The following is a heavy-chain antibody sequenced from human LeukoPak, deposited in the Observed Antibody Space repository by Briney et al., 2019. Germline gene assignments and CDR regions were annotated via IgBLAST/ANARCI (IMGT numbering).Heavy chain of an antibody. CDR1: GFTFDDYG. Sequence: GGSLRLSCAASGFTFDDYGLSWVRQAPGKGLEWVSGINWNGGSTGYADSVKGRFTISRDNAKNSLYLQMNSLRAEDTAVYYCAREDYSNYYFDYWGQGTLVTVSS. V-gene: IGHV3-20*04. J-gene: IGHJ4*02. CDR3: AREDYSNYYFDY. D-gene: IGHD4-11*01. CDR2: INWNGGST.